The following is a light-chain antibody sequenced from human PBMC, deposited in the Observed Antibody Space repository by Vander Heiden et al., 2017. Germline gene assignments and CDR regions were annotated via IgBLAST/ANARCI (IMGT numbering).Light chain of an antibody. CDR3: QIWDTGTSQVV. CDR1: NIGSKN. Sequence: SYVLSQPPSVSVAPGQTAGIPCGGHNIGSKNVHWYQRMPGQAPVLVFYDDGDRPSEIRERFSGSKSGNTATLTISRVEAGDEADYFCQIWDTGTSQVVFGEGTKLTVL. J-gene: IGLJ2*01. CDR2: DDG. V-gene: IGLV3-21*02.